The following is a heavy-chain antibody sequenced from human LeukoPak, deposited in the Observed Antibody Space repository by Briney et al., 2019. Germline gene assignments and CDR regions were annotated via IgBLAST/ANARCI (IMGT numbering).Heavy chain of an antibody. CDR1: GGSISSSSYY. J-gene: IGHJ6*03. CDR3: ASSGDDFWSGSPYYYYYYMDV. D-gene: IGHD3-3*01. V-gene: IGHV4-61*05. Sequence: SETLSLTCTVSGGSISSSSYYWGWIRQPPGKGLEWIGYIYYSGSTNYNPSLKSRVTISVDTSKNQFSLKLSSVTAADTAVYYCASSGDDFWSGSPYYYYYYMDVWGKGTTVTVSS. CDR2: IYYSGST.